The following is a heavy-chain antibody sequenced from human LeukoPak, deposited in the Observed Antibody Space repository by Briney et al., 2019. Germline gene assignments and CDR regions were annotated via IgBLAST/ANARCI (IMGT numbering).Heavy chain of an antibody. J-gene: IGHJ4*02. CDR2: ISSSSSYI. V-gene: IGHV3-21*01. CDR3: AARGIVAGDY. CDR1: GFTFSSYS. Sequence: GGSLRLSCAASGFTFSSYSMNWVRQAPGKGLEWVSSISSSSSYIYYADSVKGRFTISRDNAKNSLYLQMNSLRAEDTAVYYCAARGIVAGDYWGQGTLVTVSS. D-gene: IGHD5-12*01.